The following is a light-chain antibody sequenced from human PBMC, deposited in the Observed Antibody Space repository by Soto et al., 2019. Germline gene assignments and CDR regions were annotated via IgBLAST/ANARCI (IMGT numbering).Light chain of an antibody. CDR3: SSYTSSSTLEV. CDR2: EVS. CDR1: SSDVGGYNY. V-gene: IGLV2-14*01. J-gene: IGLJ1*01. Sequence: QSVLTQPASVSGSPGQSITISCTGTSSDVGGYNYVSWYQQHPGKAPKLMIYEVSHRPSGVSNRFSGSKSGNTASLTISGLQAEDEADYYCSSYTSSSTLEVFGTGTKVTVL.